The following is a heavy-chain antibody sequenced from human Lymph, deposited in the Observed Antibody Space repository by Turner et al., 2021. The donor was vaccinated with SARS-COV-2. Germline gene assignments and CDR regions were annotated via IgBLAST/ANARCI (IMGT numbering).Heavy chain of an antibody. J-gene: IGHJ5*02. Sequence: QVQLVQSGAEVKKPGASVKVSCMASGYTFTRYDINWVRQATGQGLEWMGWMDPNSGNTGYAQKFQGRVTMPRNTSISTAYMELSSLRSEDTAVYYCARAAQLTVWFDPWGQGTLVTVSS. CDR3: ARAAQLTVWFDP. V-gene: IGHV1-8*01. CDR1: GYTFTRYD. CDR2: MDPNSGNT. D-gene: IGHD3-9*01.